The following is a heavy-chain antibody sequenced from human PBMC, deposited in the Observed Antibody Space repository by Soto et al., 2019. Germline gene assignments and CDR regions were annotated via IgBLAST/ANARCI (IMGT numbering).Heavy chain of an antibody. CDR2: IIPIFGTA. J-gene: IGHJ3*02. D-gene: IGHD3-3*01. Sequence: SVKVSCKASGGTFSSYAISWVRQAPGQGLEWMGGIIPIFGTANYAQKFQGRVAITADESTSTAYMELSSLRSEDTAVYYCAREEIDYDFWSGSEPQDAFDIWGQGTMVTVSS. V-gene: IGHV1-69*13. CDR1: GGTFSSYA. CDR3: AREEIDYDFWSGSEPQDAFDI.